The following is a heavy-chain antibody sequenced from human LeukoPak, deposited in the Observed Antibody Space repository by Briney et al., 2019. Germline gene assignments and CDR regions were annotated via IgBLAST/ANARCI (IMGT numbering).Heavy chain of an antibody. Sequence: SETLSLTCAVYGGSFSGYYWSWIRQPPGKGLEWIGEINHSGSTNYNPSLKSRVTISVDTSKNQFSLKLSSVTAADTAVYYCARGSRLLFRRNAFDIWGQGTMVTVS. CDR2: INHSGST. D-gene: IGHD3-10*01. J-gene: IGHJ3*02. CDR3: ARGSRLLFRRNAFDI. CDR1: GGSFSGYY. V-gene: IGHV4-34*01.